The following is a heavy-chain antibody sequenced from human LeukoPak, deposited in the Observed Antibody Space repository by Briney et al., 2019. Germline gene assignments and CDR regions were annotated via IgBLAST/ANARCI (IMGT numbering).Heavy chain of an antibody. CDR3: AREGAVAGGAFDI. V-gene: IGHV3-30*04. D-gene: IGHD6-19*01. CDR2: ISYDGSNK. CDR1: GFTFSSYA. Sequence: PGGSLRLSCAASGFTFSSYAMHWVRQAPGKGLEWVAVISYDGSNKYYADSVKGRFTISRDNSKNTLYLQMNSLRAEDTAVYYCAREGAVAGGAFDIWGQGTMVTVSS. J-gene: IGHJ3*02.